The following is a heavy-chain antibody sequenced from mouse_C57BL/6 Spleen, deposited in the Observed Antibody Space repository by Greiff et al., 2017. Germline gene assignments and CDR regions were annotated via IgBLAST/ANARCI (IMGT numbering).Heavy chain of an antibody. D-gene: IGHD2-3*01. V-gene: IGHV1-36*01. CDR1: GYTFTSYW. J-gene: IGHJ2*01. CDR2: VYPYNGGT. Sequence: VQLQQPGAELVKPGASVKLSCKASGYTFTSYWMHWVKQSHGKSLEWIGLVYPYNGGTSYNQKFKGKATLTVDTSSSTAYMELNSLTSEDSAVYYCARDDDGYPFDYWGQGTTLTVSS. CDR3: ARDDDGYPFDY.